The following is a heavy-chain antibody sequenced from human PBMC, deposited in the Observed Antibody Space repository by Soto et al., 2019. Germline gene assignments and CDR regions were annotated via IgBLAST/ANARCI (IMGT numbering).Heavy chain of an antibody. V-gene: IGHV3-43D*03. Sequence: GGSLRLSWAAAGFTFDDYAMHWVRQAPGKGLEWVSLISWDGGSTYYSDSVEGRFTISRDNSKNSLYLQMNSLRAEDTALYYCAKDAYGSGSYFDYWGQGTLVTVSS. CDR2: ISWDGGST. CDR1: GFTFDDYA. CDR3: AKDAYGSGSYFDY. J-gene: IGHJ4*02. D-gene: IGHD3-10*01.